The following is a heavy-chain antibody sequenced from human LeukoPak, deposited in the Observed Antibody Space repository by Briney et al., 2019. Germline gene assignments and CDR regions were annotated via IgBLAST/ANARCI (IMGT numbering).Heavy chain of an antibody. CDR2: IYIDGST. CDR3: ARERYDSIYPRYFDL. Sequence: GGSLRLSCAASGFTVSTNYMSWVHQAPGKGLEWVSVIYIDGSTYYADSAKGRFTISRDNSKNTLYLQMNSLRAEDTAVYYCARERYDSIYPRYFDLWGRGTLVTVSS. D-gene: IGHD3-22*01. CDR1: GFTVSTNY. J-gene: IGHJ2*01. V-gene: IGHV3-53*01.